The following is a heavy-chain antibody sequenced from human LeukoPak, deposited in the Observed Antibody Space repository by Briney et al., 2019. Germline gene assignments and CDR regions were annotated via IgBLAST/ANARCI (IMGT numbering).Heavy chain of an antibody. Sequence: KPGESLKISCKGSGYSFTSYWIGWVRQLPGKGLEWMGIIYPGDSDTRYSPSFQGQVTISADKSISTAHLQWSSLKASDTAMYYCARLGGRWLQFTLDYGMDVWGQGTTVTVSS. CDR3: ARLGGRWLQFTLDYGMDV. D-gene: IGHD5-24*01. J-gene: IGHJ6*02. CDR1: GYSFTSYW. CDR2: IYPGDSDT. V-gene: IGHV5-51*01.